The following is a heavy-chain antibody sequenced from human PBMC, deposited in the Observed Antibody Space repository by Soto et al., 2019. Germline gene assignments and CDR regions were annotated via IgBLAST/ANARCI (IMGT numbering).Heavy chain of an antibody. Sequence: ASVKVSCKVSGYTLTELSMHWVLQAPGKGLEWMGGFDPEDGETIYAQKFQGRVTMTEDTSTDTAYMELSSLRSEDTAVYYCATHITGTTRVYYYYMDVWGKGTTVTVSS. CDR3: ATHITGTTRVYYYYMDV. CDR1: GYTLTELS. V-gene: IGHV1-24*01. D-gene: IGHD1-20*01. J-gene: IGHJ6*03. CDR2: FDPEDGET.